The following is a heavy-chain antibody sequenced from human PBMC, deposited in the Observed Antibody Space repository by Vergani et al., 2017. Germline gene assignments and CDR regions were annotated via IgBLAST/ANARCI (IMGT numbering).Heavy chain of an antibody. V-gene: IGHV4-61*08. CDR2: IHYSENT. J-gene: IGHJ5*02. CDR1: GGSISSGDYY. CDR3: ASDTHSVQRADR. D-gene: IGHD1-1*01. Sequence: QVQLQESGPGLVKPSQTLSLTCTVSGGSISSGDYYWSWIRQPPGKGLEWIGSIHYSENTNYNPSLKTRVTISVDTSKNQFSLTLTSVTASYTAVYYCASDTHSVQRADRWGQGILVTVTS.